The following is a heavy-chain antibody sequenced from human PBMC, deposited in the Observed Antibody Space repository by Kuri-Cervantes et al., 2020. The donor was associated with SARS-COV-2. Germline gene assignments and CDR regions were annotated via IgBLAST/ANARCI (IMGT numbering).Heavy chain of an antibody. J-gene: IGHJ4*02. CDR3: ATLFGSSGFMFDY. CDR2: MSYDGSNI. V-gene: IGHV3-30*04. CDR1: GFTFSDCS. Sequence: LSLTCAASGFTFSDCSMHWVRQAPGKGLEWVAVMSYDGSNIYYADSVKGRFTISRDNSKNTLYLQMNSLRAEDTAIYYCATLFGSSGFMFDYWGQGTLVTVSS. D-gene: IGHD3-22*01.